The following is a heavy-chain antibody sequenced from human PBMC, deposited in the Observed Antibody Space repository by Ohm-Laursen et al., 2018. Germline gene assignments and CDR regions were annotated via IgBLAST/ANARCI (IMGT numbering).Heavy chain of an antibody. CDR2: IRFGSGST. CDR3: ARDGGNWNFDF. D-gene: IGHD1-1*01. Sequence: ASVKVSCNASGYTFTHDYIHWVRQAPGQGLEWIGIIRFGSGSTTYTQKIQDRVTMTRDTSTSTVYMGVSSLRSEDTAMYYCARDGGNWNFDFWGQGTLVAVSS. CDR1: GYTFTHDY. J-gene: IGHJ4*02. V-gene: IGHV1-46*01.